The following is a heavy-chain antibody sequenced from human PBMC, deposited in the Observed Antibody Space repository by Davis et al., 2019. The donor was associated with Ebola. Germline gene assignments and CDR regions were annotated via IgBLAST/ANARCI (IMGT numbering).Heavy chain of an antibody. J-gene: IGHJ6*02. CDR3: ARDSRRTVYYYYGMDV. D-gene: IGHD4-17*01. CDR2: INPSGGST. V-gene: IGHV1-46*01. Sequence: AASVKVSCKASGYTFTSYYMHWVRQAPGQGLEWMGIINPSGGSTSYAQKFQGRVTMTRDKSTSTAYMELSSLRSEDTAVYYCARDSRRTVYYYYGMDVWGQGTTVTVSS. CDR1: GYTFTSYY.